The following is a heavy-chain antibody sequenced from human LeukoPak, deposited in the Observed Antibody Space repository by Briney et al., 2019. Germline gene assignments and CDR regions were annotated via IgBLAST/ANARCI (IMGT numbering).Heavy chain of an antibody. CDR1: GYMFTDYF. CDR3: ARAQLLTAPAGTFADN. Sequence: ASVKVSCKASGYMFTDYFMHWVRQAPGQGPDWMGWFNPKSGDKNYAQQFQGRVTMTRDTSINTAYMEMSGLTSDDTAVYYCARAQLLTAPAGTFADNWGQGTLVTVSS. CDR2: FNPKSGDK. V-gene: IGHV1-2*02. J-gene: IGHJ4*02. D-gene: IGHD6-13*01.